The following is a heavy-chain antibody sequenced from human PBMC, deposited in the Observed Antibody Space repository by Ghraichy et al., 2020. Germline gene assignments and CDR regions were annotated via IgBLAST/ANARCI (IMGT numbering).Heavy chain of an antibody. CDR2: IYYSGST. D-gene: IGHD5-18*01. CDR1: GGSISSYY. Sequence: SETLSLTCTVSGGSISSYYWSWIRQPPGKGLEWIGYIYYSGSTNYNPSLKSRVTISVDTSKNQFSLKLSSVTAADTAVYYCARQDVDTAMAPDYWGQGTLVTVSS. CDR3: ARQDVDTAMAPDY. J-gene: IGHJ4*02. V-gene: IGHV4-59*01.